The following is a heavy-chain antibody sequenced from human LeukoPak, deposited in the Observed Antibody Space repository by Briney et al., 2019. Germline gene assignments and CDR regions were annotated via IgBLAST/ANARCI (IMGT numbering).Heavy chain of an antibody. J-gene: IGHJ4*02. CDR2: IRYDGSNK. CDR1: GFTLRSYG. CDR3: ARGSQDSSSSIYFDY. V-gene: IGHV3-33*01. D-gene: IGHD6-6*01. Sequence: GSLRLSCAASGFTLRSYGMHWVRQAPGKGLEWVAVIRYDGSNKYYADTVKGRFSISRDNSKNTLYLQMNSLRAEDTAVYYCARGSQDSSSSIYFDYWGQGTLVTVSS.